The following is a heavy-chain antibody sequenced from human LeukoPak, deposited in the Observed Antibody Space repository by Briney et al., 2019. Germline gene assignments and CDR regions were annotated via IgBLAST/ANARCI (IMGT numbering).Heavy chain of an antibody. J-gene: IGHJ4*02. Sequence: PGGSLRLSCATSGFIFSSFTMNWVRQAPGRGLEWVSSINSGSSSIYYADSVTGRFTISRDNAKNSLYLQMNSLRAEDTAVYYCTRGSYGDYGYWGQGALVTVSS. CDR2: INSGSSSI. D-gene: IGHD4-17*01. CDR3: TRGSYGDYGY. CDR1: GFIFSSFT. V-gene: IGHV3-21*01.